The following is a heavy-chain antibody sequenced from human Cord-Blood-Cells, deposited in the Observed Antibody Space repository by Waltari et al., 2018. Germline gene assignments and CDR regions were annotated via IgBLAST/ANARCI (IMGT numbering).Heavy chain of an antibody. Sequence: EVQLVQSGAEVKKPGESLKISCKGSGYSFTSYWIGWVRQMPGKGLEWMGIIYPVDSDTRYSPSVQGQVTIAAEKSISTAYLQWSSLKASDTAMYYCARVGYSSSWYENWFDPWGQGTLVTVSS. CDR2: IYPVDSDT. CDR1: GYSFTSYW. CDR3: ARVGYSSSWYENWFDP. V-gene: IGHV5-51*01. J-gene: IGHJ5*02. D-gene: IGHD6-13*01.